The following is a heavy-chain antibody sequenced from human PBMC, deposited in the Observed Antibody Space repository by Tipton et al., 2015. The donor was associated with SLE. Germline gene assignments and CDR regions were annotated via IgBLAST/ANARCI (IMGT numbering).Heavy chain of an antibody. CDR3: ARDNYGIFDY. V-gene: IGHV1-2*02. J-gene: IGHJ4*02. D-gene: IGHD3-16*01. CDR2: IDPRSGGT. Sequence: QVQLVQSGAEGKKPGASVKVSCKTSGYAFPDLYIHWVRQAPGQGLEWMGWIDPRSGGTVRAQKFQGRISMTRDTSISTVYMDLSSLRSDDTAVYYCARDNYGIFDYWGQGALVTVSS. CDR1: GYAFPDLY.